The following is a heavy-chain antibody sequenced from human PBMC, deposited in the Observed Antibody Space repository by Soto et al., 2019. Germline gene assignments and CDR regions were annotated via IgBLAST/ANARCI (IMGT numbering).Heavy chain of an antibody. CDR2: IYYSGST. V-gene: IGHV4-31*03. Sequence: QVQLQESGPGLVKPSQTLSLTCTVSGGSISSGGYYWSWIRQHPGKGLEWIGYIYYSGSTYYNPSPXRXLTIAVDTSKNQSSLKLSSVTAAATAVYYCARSIDPWGQGTLVTVSS. CDR3: ARSIDP. CDR1: GGSISSGGYY. J-gene: IGHJ5*02.